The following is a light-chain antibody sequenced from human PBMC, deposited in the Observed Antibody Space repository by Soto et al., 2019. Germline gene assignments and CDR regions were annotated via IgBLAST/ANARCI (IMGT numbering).Light chain of an antibody. V-gene: IGKV3-11*01. Sequence: IVLTQSPDTLSLSPGERATLSCRASQSVSSNLAWYQQKPGQAPRLXIYGASTRATGIPARFSGSGAGTDFTPTISSLEPEDFAVYYCQQRSNWPLTFGGGTKVDIK. CDR1: QSVSSN. CDR3: QQRSNWPLT. J-gene: IGKJ4*01. CDR2: GAS.